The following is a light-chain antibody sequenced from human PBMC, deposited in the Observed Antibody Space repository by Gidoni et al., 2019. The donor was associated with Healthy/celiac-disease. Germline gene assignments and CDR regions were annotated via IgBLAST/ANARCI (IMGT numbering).Light chain of an antibody. CDR1: SSDVGGYNY. Sequence: QSALTQPAPVPGSPGHSIHISRTGTSSDVGGYNYVSWYQQHPGKAPKLMIYDVSNRPSGVSNRFSGSKSGNTASLTISGLQAEDEADYYCSSYTSSSTLVFGGGTKLTVL. CDR2: DVS. CDR3: SSYTSSSTLV. J-gene: IGLJ2*01. V-gene: IGLV2-14*03.